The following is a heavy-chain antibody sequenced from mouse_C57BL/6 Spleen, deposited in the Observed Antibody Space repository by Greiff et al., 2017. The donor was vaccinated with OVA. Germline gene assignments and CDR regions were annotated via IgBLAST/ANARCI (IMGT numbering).Heavy chain of an antibody. CDR2: INPSNGGT. CDR1: GYTFTSYW. J-gene: IGHJ4*01. CDR3: ARQAYGYDYAMDY. D-gene: IGHD2-2*01. V-gene: IGHV1-53*01. Sequence: QVQLQQPGTELVKPGASVKLSCKASGYTFTSYWMHWVKQRPGQGLEWIGNINPSNGGTNYNEKFKSKATLTVDKPSSTAYMQLSSLTSEDSAVYYCARQAYGYDYAMDYWGQGTSVTVSS.